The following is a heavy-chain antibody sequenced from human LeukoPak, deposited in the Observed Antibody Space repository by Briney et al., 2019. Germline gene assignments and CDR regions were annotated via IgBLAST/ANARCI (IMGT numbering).Heavy chain of an antibody. CDR1: GFTFSSYG. CDR2: IWYDGSNK. CDR3: AKDFEAYCGGGCYTYFDY. Sequence: PGGSVRLSCAASGFTFSSYGMHWVRQAPGKGLEWVAVIWYDGSNKYYADSVKGRFTISRDNSRNTLYLQMNSLRAEDRAVYYSAKDFEAYCGGGCYTYFDYWGQGTLVTVSS. V-gene: IGHV3-33*06. D-gene: IGHD2-21*02. J-gene: IGHJ4*02.